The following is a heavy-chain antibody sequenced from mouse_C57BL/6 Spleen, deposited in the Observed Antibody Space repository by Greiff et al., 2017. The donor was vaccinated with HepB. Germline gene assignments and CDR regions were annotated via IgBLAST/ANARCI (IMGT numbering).Heavy chain of an antibody. CDR3: ARRIYYDYDSYWYFDV. CDR2: IDPSDSYT. D-gene: IGHD2-4*01. V-gene: IGHV1-50*01. J-gene: IGHJ1*03. CDR1: GYTFTSYW. Sequence: QVQLQQPGAELVKPGASVKLSCKASGYTFTSYWMQWVKQRPGQGLEWIGEIDPSDSYTNSNQKFKGKATLTVDTSSSTAYMQLSSLTSEDSAVYYCARRIYYDYDSYWYFDVWGTGTTVTVSS.